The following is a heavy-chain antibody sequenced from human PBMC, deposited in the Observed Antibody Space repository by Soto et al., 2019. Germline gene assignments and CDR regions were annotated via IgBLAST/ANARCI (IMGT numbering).Heavy chain of an antibody. Sequence: QVHLVQSGAEVKKPGASVKVSCKGSGYDFTTYGITWVRPAPGQGLEWMACISAHNGNTDYAQKLQGRVTVTRDTSTSTAYMELRSLRSDDTAVYYCARGRYGDYWGQGALVTVSS. CDR3: ARGRYGDY. D-gene: IGHD1-1*01. CDR1: GYDFTTYG. CDR2: ISAHNGNT. V-gene: IGHV1-18*01. J-gene: IGHJ4*02.